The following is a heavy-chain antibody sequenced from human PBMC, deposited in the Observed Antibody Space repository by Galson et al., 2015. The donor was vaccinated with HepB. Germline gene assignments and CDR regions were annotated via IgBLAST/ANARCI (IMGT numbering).Heavy chain of an antibody. CDR1: GFTFSSYS. CDR3: AREYCSSTSAPCYYYYGMGV. V-gene: IGHV3-48*01. CDR2: ISSSSSTI. Sequence: SLRLSCAASGFTFSSYSMNWVRQAPGKGLEWVSYISSSSSTIYYADSVKGRFTISRDNAKNSLYLQMNSLRAEDTAVYYCAREYCSSTSAPCYYYYGMGVWGQGTTVTVSS. D-gene: IGHD2-2*01. J-gene: IGHJ6*02.